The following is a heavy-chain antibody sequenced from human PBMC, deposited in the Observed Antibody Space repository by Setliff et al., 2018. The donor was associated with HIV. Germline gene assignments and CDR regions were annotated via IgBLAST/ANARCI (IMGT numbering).Heavy chain of an antibody. V-gene: IGHV1-69*10. D-gene: IGHD2-15*01. CDR2: IIPEFGVA. CDR3: GRSGGWWGHSNPHPFYYYMDV. J-gene: IGHJ6*03. CDR1: GGTLGSYA. Sequence: SVKVSCKVSGGTLGSYAINWVRQAPGQGLEWIGGIIPEFGVASHTPKMEGRLTVDADKSRTSIYMVLSNLRFDDTAVYYCGRSGGWWGHSNPHPFYYYMDVWGKGTSVTVSS.